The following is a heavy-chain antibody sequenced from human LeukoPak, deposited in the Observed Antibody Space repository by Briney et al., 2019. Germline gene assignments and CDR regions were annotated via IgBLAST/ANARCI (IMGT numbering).Heavy chain of an antibody. J-gene: IGHJ4*02. CDR3: ARAVDYFDF. V-gene: IGHV4-38-2*02. D-gene: IGHD2-15*01. CDR1: GYSISSGYA. Sequence: SETLSLTCIVSGYSISSGYAWGWIRQPPGKWLEWIGYIYHGGSTYYNTSLKSRVTISVDTSKNQFSLKLNSVTAADTAVYYCARAVDYFDFWGQGTLVTVSS. CDR2: IYHGGST.